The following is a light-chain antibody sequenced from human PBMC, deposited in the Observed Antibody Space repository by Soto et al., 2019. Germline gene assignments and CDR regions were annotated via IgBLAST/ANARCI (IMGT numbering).Light chain of an antibody. Sequence: EVVLTQSPATLSLSPGGSATLSCRASQSVSSYLAWYQQRPGQALRLLIYDVSKRATGIPARFSGSGSGTDFTLTISSLEPEDCAIYFCHQRSNWPLTFGGGTKLEIK. CDR2: DVS. CDR3: HQRSNWPLT. V-gene: IGKV3-11*01. CDR1: QSVSSY. J-gene: IGKJ4*01.